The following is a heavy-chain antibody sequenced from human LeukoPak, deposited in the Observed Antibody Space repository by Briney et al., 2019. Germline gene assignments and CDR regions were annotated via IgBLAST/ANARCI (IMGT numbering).Heavy chain of an antibody. Sequence: GGSLRLSCAASGFTFDDYAMHWVRQAPGKGLEWVSGISWNSGSIGYADSVKGRFTISRDNAKNSLYLQMNSLRAEDMALYYCAKDGGRGYYDSSGYDYWGQGTLVTVSS. CDR3: AKDGGRGYYDSSGYDY. CDR1: GFTFDDYA. V-gene: IGHV3-9*03. J-gene: IGHJ4*02. CDR2: ISWNSGSI. D-gene: IGHD3-22*01.